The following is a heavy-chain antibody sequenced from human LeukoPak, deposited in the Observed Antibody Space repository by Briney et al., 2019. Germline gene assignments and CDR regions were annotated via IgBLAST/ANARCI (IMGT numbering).Heavy chain of an antibody. CDR3: ARASRGYSYLFDY. D-gene: IGHD5-18*01. Sequence: GGSLRLSCAASGFTVSSNFMSWVRQAPGKGLEWVSVLYSGGSTYYADSVKGRLSISRDSSRNTLNLQMNSLRDEDTAVYYCARASRGYSYLFDYWGQGTLVTVSS. CDR1: GFTVSSNF. J-gene: IGHJ4*02. CDR2: LYSGGST. V-gene: IGHV3-66*02.